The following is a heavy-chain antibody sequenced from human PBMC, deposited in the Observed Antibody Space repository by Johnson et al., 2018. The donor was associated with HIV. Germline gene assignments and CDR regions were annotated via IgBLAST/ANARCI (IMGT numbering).Heavy chain of an antibody. D-gene: IGHD2-15*01. CDR1: GFTFSSYA. CDR3: ARGLCSGGSCDVGRAFDV. Sequence: QVQLVESGGGVVQPGRSLRLSCAASGFTFSSYAMHWVRQAPGKGLEWVAVISYDGSNKYYADSVKGRFTVSRDNSKNTLYLQMNSLRAEDTAVYYCARGLCSGGSCDVGRAFDVWGRGAMVTVSS. V-gene: IGHV3-30-3*01. CDR2: ISYDGSNK. J-gene: IGHJ3*01.